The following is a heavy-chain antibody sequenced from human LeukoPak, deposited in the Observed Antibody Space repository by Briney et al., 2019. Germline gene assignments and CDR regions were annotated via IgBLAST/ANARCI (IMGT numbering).Heavy chain of an antibody. D-gene: IGHD4-23*01. Sequence: SQTLSLTCAISGDSVSNNSAAWTWIRQSPSRGLEWLGRTYFMSAWSNTSAASMTSRITIIADTSKKQFSLQVYSVTPEDTAVYFCARAVAGGRYFDLWGRGTLVTVSS. V-gene: IGHV6-1*01. CDR2: TYFMSAWSN. J-gene: IGHJ2*01. CDR3: ARAVAGGRYFDL. CDR1: GDSVSNNSAA.